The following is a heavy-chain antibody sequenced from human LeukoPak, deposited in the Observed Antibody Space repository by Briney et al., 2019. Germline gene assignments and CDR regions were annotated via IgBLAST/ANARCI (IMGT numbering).Heavy chain of an antibody. CDR3: ARGRLARSPYFDY. V-gene: IGHV4-59*01. CDR1: GGSFSSYY. CDR2: IYYSGST. D-gene: IGHD6-19*01. Sequence: PSETLPLTCTVSGGSFSSYYWSWIRQPPGKGLEWIGYIYYSGSTDYNPSLKSRVTISVETSKNQFSLNLSSVTAADTAVYYCARGRLARSPYFDYWGQGTLVTVSS. J-gene: IGHJ4*02.